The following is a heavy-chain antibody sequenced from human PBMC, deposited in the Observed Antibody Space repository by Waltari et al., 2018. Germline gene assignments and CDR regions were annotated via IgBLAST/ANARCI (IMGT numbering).Heavy chain of an antibody. Sequence: QVQLVQSGAEVKKPGSSVKVSCKASGGTFSSYAISWVRQAPGQGLEWMGGIIPIFGTANDAQKCQGRVTMTADESTSTAYMELSSLRSEDTAVYYCASPYYYDSSGADAFDIWGQGTMVTVSS. D-gene: IGHD3-22*01. J-gene: IGHJ3*02. V-gene: IGHV1-69*01. CDR2: IIPIFGTA. CDR1: GGTFSSYA. CDR3: ASPYYYDSSGADAFDI.